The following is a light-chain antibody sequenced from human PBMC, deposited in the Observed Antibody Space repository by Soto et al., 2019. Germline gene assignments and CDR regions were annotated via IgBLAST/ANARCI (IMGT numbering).Light chain of an antibody. V-gene: IGLV2-14*01. J-gene: IGLJ2*01. CDR1: SSDVGGYNF. Sequence: QSALTQPASVSGSPGQSITISCTGTSSDVGGYNFVSWYQQHPGKAPKLMIYEVSNRPSGVSNRFSGSKSGNTASLTISGLQAEDEADYYCSSYTSSITLVSGGGTKLTVL. CDR3: SSYTSSITLV. CDR2: EVS.